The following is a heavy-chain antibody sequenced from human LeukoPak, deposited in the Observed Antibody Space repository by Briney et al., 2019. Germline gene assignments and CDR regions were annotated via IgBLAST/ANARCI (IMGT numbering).Heavy chain of an antibody. Sequence: GGSLRLSCTASGFTFSSYSMTWVRQAPGKGLEWVSSLTGSSSYIDYADSVQGRFTISRDNAKNSLYLQMNSLRAEDTAVYYCARIGLYFFDFWGQGTLVTVSS. V-gene: IGHV3-21*01. CDR2: LTGSSSYI. D-gene: IGHD2-21*01. CDR3: ARIGLYFFDF. CDR1: GFTFSSYS. J-gene: IGHJ4*02.